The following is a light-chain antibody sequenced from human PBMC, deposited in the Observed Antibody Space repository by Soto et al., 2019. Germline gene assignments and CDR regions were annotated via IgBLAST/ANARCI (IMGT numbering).Light chain of an antibody. V-gene: IGKV1-5*03. Sequence: DIQMTQSPSTLSASVGDRVTITCRASQSISSWLAWYQQKPGKAPKLLIYKTSSLESGVPSRFSGSGSGTEFTLTIRSLQPDDFETYYCQQYNSYRTFGQGTKVEIK. J-gene: IGKJ1*01. CDR3: QQYNSYRT. CDR2: KTS. CDR1: QSISSW.